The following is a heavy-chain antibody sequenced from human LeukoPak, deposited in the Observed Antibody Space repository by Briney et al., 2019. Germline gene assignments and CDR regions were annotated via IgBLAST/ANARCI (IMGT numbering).Heavy chain of an antibody. Sequence: PGGSLRLSCAASGFTGSSTYMSWVRQAPGKGLEWVSVIYSGGKIYYIDSVKGRFTISRDTSKSTLYLQMNSLRAEDTAVYFCASRHCSGGGCYFAGADPFDYWGQGTLVTVSS. J-gene: IGHJ4*02. CDR1: GFTGSSTY. CDR2: IYSGGKI. CDR3: ASRHCSGGGCYFAGADPFDY. V-gene: IGHV3-53*01. D-gene: IGHD2-15*01.